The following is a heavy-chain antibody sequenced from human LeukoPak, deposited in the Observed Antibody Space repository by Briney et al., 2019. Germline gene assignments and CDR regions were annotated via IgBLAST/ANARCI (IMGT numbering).Heavy chain of an antibody. V-gene: IGHV3-23*01. CDR3: AYQYDP. J-gene: IGHJ5*02. D-gene: IGHD2-2*01. Sequence: GGSLRLSCAASGFTFSNYVLGWVRQAQGRGLEWVSGISGSGDSTYYADSVKGRFTISRDNSKNTLYLQMNSLRAEDTAVYYCAYQYDPWGQGTLVTVSS. CDR2: ISGSGDST. CDR1: GFTFSNYV.